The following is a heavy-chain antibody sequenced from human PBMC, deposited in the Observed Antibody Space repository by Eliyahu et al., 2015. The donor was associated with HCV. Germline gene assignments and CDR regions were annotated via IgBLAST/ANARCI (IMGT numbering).Heavy chain of an antibody. D-gene: IGHD1-26*01. CDR2: IRNKAYGGTT. CDR3: SRAPPWELPDF. CDR1: GFTFGDYV. V-gene: IGHV3-49*04. Sequence: EVQLVESGGGLVQPGRSXRLSXTVXGFTFGDYVMTWVRXAPGKGLEFVXFIRNKAYGGTTEYAASVKGRFTISRDDSKSIAYLQMNSLRVEDTAVYYCSRAPPWELPDFWGQGTLVTVSS. J-gene: IGHJ4*02.